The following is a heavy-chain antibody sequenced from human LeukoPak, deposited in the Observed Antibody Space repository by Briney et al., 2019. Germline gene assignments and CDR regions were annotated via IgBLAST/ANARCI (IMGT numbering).Heavy chain of an antibody. CDR1: GFTFSDYW. J-gene: IGHJ4*02. CDR3: ARVGRGYSYGYLGYFDY. CDR2: IFHGGNAK. Sequence: PGGSLRLSCAASGFTFSDYWMTWVRQAPGKGLEWVANIFHGGNAKYYLDSVKGRFTISRDNAKNSLSLLMNNLRADDTARYYCARVGRGYSYGYLGYFDYWGQGTLVTVSS. D-gene: IGHD5-18*01. V-gene: IGHV3-7*04.